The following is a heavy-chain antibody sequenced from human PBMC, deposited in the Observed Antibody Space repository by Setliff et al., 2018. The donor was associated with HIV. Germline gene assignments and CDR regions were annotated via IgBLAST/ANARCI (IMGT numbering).Heavy chain of an antibody. D-gene: IGHD3-22*01. CDR2: IIPMFGTV. CDR3: ARGRYYYDSSGYYSNWFDA. V-gene: IGHV1-69*05. CDR1: GGTLSSYA. Sequence: SVKVSCKGSGGTLSSYAISWVRQAPGQGLEWMGGIIPMFGTVNYAQNFQGRVTITTDGSTTTVYMELSSLRSEDTAVYYCARGRYYYDSSGYYSNWFDAWGRGTLVTVSS. J-gene: IGHJ5*02.